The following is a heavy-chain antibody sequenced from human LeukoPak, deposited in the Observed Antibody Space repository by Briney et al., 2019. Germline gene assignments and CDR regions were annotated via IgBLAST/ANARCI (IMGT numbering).Heavy chain of an antibody. J-gene: IGHJ6*03. D-gene: IGHD6-19*01. Sequence: GGSLRLSCAASGFTFSSYGMHWVRQAPGKGLEWVAVISYDGSNKYYADSVKGRFTISRDNSKNTLYLQMNSLRAEDTAVYYCASRPTRQWLVYYYYYYMDVWGKGTTVTVSS. V-gene: IGHV3-30*03. CDR3: ASRPTRQWLVYYYYYYMDV. CDR2: ISYDGSNK. CDR1: GFTFSSYG.